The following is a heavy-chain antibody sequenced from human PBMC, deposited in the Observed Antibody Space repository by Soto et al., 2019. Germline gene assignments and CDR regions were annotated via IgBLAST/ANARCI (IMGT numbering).Heavy chain of an antibody. V-gene: IGHV4-31*03. Sequence: QVQLQESGPGLVKPSQPLSLTCTVSGGSISSGSFYWTWIRQHPGKGLEFIGYIYYSGDTYYNPSLRSRVIISLDPSKNQFSLRLNSVTAADTAVYYCAREWSGGRRDGNPDKYYGMDVWGQGTKVTVSS. CDR1: GGSISSGSFY. CDR2: IYYSGDT. CDR3: AREWSGGRRDGNPDKYYGMDV. D-gene: IGHD2-15*01. J-gene: IGHJ6*02.